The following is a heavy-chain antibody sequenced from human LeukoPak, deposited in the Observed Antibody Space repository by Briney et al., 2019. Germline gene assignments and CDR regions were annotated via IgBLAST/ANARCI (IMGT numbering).Heavy chain of an antibody. V-gene: IGHV3-11*06. CDR1: GLTFSDYY. Sequence: PGGSLRLSCAASGLTFSDYYMSWIRQAPGKGLEWVSSISSSSGYIYYADSVKGRFTISRDNAKNSLYLQMNSLRAEDTAVYYCARVGYYDSSGYRAFDIWGQGTMVTVSS. J-gene: IGHJ3*02. CDR3: ARVGYYDSSGYRAFDI. CDR2: ISSSSGYI. D-gene: IGHD3-22*01.